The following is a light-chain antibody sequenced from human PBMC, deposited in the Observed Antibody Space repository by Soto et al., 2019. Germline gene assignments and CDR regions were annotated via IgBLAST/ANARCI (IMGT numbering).Light chain of an antibody. V-gene: IGLV2-14*01. Sequence: QSVLTQPASVSGSPGQSITFSCTGTSSDIGVYNYVSWYQQHPGKAPKLMIYEVNNRPSGVSNRFSGSKSGNTASLTISGLRAEDEADYYCSSYTTSNTYVFGTGTKLTVL. CDR2: EVN. CDR3: SSYTTSNTYV. J-gene: IGLJ1*01. CDR1: SSDIGVYNY.